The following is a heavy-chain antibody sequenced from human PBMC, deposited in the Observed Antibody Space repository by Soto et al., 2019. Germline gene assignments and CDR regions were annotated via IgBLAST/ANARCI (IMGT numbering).Heavy chain of an antibody. CDR3: ARERAVSANFFDY. CDR2: INAGSGSS. CDR1: GYTFTRYA. Sequence: ASVKVSCKASGYTFTRYAIHWVRQAPGQGLEWMGWINAGSGSSRYSQNFQGRVTITRDTSASTAYMELNSLVFEDTGVYFCARERAVSANFFDYWGQGTLVTVSS. D-gene: IGHD2-21*02. V-gene: IGHV1-3*01. J-gene: IGHJ4*02.